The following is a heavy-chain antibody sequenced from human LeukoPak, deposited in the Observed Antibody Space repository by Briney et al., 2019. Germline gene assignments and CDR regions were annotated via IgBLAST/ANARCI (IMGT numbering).Heavy chain of an antibody. D-gene: IGHD5-12*01. V-gene: IGHV1-46*01. J-gene: IGHJ4*02. CDR2: INPSGGST. Sequence: ASVKVSCKASGYTFTSYYMHWVRQAPGQGLEWMGIINPSGGSTSYAQKFQGRVTMIRDMSTSTVYMELSSLRSEDTAVYYCARDISVWLRIDYWGQGTLVTVSS. CDR1: GYTFTSYY. CDR3: ARDISVWLRIDY.